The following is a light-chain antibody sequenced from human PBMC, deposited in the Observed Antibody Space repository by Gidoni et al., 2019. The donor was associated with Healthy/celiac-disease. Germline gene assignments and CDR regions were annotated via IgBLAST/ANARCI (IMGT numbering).Light chain of an antibody. V-gene: IGLV2-14*01. CDR3: SSYKSSSTWV. J-gene: IGLJ3*02. CDR2: EVS. Sequence: QSALTQPASVSGAPGQSITISCTGTSSDVGGYNYVSWYQQHPGKAPKLMIDEVSNRPSGVSNRFSGSKSGNTASLTISGLQAEDEADYYCSSYKSSSTWVFGGGTKLTVL. CDR1: SSDVGGYNY.